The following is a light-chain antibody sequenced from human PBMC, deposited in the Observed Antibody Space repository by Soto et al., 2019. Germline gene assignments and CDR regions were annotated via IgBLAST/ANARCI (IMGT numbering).Light chain of an antibody. V-gene: IGKV3-20*01. CDR1: QSVTNNY. Sequence: EIVLTQSPGTLSLSPGERATLSCRASQSVTNNYLAWYQQKPGQAPRLLIYVASSRAAGIPDRFSGSGSGTDFSLTISRLELEDFAVYYCQIYGSSPPITFGQGTRLEI. CDR3: QIYGSSPPIT. J-gene: IGKJ5*01. CDR2: VAS.